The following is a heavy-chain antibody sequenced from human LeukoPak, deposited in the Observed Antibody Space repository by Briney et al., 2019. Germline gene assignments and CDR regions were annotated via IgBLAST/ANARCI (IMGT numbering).Heavy chain of an antibody. CDR2: INPNSGGT. J-gene: IGHJ4*02. V-gene: IGHV1-2*02. Sequence: ASVTVSCKASGYTFTGYYMHWVRHAPGQGLEWMGWINPNSGGTNYAQKFQGRVTMTRDTSISTAYMELSRLRSDDTAVYYCARVKDRGAAMAHFDYWGQGTLVTVSS. CDR3: ARVKDRGAAMAHFDY. D-gene: IGHD5-18*01. CDR1: GYTFTGYY.